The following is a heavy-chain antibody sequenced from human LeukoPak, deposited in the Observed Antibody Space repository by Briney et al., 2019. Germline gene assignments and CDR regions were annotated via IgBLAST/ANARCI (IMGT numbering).Heavy chain of an antibody. CDR1: GFTFRTYW. CDR3: GRDLGGRSGY. Sequence: GGSLRLSCAVSGFTFRTYWMHWVRQVPGEGLVWVSRINEDGSITNYADSVKGRFSISRDNTKNTLYLQMNSLRAEDTAVYYCGRDLGGRSGYWGQGTLVTVSS. CDR2: INEDGSIT. J-gene: IGHJ4*02. D-gene: IGHD1-26*01. V-gene: IGHV3-74*01.